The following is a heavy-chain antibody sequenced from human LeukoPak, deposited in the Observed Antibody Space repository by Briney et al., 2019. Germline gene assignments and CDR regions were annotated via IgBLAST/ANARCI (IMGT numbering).Heavy chain of an antibody. Sequence: GGSLRLSCAASGFTFNRYAMSWVRQAPGKGLEWVSAISGSGSSTYYADSVTGRFTISRDNSKNTLYLQMNSLRAEDTAIYYCAKKTTYDSSGYYDYWGQGTLVTVSS. V-gene: IGHV3-23*01. CDR3: AKKTTYDSSGYYDY. D-gene: IGHD3-22*01. J-gene: IGHJ4*02. CDR2: ISGSGSST. CDR1: GFTFNRYA.